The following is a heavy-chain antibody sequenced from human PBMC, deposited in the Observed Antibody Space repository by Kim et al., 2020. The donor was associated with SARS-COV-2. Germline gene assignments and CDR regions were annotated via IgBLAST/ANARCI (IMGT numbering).Heavy chain of an antibody. J-gene: IGHJ6*02. V-gene: IGHV3-13*01. Sequence: TYYPSSLKGRFTISRENAKNSLYLQMNSQRVGDTAVYYCARDPPGLDVWGQGTTVTVSS. CDR3: ARDPPGLDV. CDR2: T.